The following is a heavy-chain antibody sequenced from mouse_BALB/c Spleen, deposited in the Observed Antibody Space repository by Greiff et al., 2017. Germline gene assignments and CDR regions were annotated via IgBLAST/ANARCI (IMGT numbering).Heavy chain of an antibody. CDR2: IWAGGST. CDR3: AREDYGSARAY. V-gene: IGHV2-9*02. D-gene: IGHD1-1*01. CDR1: GFSLTSYG. Sequence: QVQLKESGPGLVAPSQSLSITCTVSGFSLTSYGVHWVRQPPGKGLEWLGVIWAGGSTNYNSALMSRLSISKDNSKSQVFLKMNSLQTDDTAMYYCAREDYGSARAYWGQGTLVTVSA. J-gene: IGHJ3*01.